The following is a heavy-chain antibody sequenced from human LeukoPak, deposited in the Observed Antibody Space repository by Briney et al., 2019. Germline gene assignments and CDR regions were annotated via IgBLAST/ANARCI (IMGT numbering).Heavy chain of an antibody. CDR2: ISANGGTP. V-gene: IGHV3-23*01. D-gene: IGHD3-3*01. Sequence: PGGSLRLSCAASGFTFSSYAMSWVRQAPGKGLEWVSTISANGGTPYYANSVKGRFTISRDNSKNTLSLQMSSLRNEDTAVYYCAKSAGDFWRNYDHWGQGTLVTVS. CDR1: GFTFSSYA. CDR3: AKSAGDFWRNYDH. J-gene: IGHJ4*02.